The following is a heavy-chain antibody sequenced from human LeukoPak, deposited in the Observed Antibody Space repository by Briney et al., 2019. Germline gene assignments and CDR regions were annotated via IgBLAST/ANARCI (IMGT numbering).Heavy chain of an antibody. J-gene: IGHJ3*02. Sequence: KPSETLSLTCTVSGGSISSYYWNWIRQPPGKGLEWIGYIHYSGSTNYNPSLKSRVTISVDTSKNQFSLKLSSVTAADTAVYYCARRSGYSLDAFDIWGQGTMVTVSS. V-gene: IGHV4-59*08. CDR1: GGSISSYY. CDR3: ARRSGYSLDAFDI. D-gene: IGHD5-12*01. CDR2: IHYSGST.